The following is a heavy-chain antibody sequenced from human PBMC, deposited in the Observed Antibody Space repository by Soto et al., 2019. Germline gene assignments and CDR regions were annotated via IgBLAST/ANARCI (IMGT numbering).Heavy chain of an antibody. D-gene: IGHD2-2*01. CDR1: GYTFSAYT. J-gene: IGHJ3*02. V-gene: IGHV1-3*01. CDR2: INAGSGNT. Sequence: QAQLVQSGAEMKKPGASVKVSCKATGYTFSAYTMNWVRQAPGQSLEWMGWINAGSGNTEYSQNIPGRVRITRDTSGGTVYMELTGLTAEDTAEYYCARDTEKVGPRAHDSLDIWGQGTMVTVSS. CDR3: ARDTEKVGPRAHDSLDI.